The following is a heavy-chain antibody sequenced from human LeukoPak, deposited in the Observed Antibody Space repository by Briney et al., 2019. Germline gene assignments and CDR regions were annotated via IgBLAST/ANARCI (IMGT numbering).Heavy chain of an antibody. CDR2: IVVGSGNT. Sequence: ASVKVSCKAPGFTFASSAVQWVRQARGQRLEWIGWIVVGSGNTNYAQKFQERVTITRDMSTSTAYMELRSLRSDDTAVYYCARVLGRWELPVGNTFDIWGQGTMVTVSS. V-gene: IGHV1-58*01. D-gene: IGHD1-26*01. CDR1: GFTFASSA. CDR3: ARVLGRWELPVGNTFDI. J-gene: IGHJ3*02.